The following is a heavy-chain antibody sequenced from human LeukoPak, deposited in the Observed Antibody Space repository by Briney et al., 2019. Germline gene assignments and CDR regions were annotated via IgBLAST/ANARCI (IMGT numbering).Heavy chain of an antibody. Sequence: SETLSLTCTVSGGSFSSSSYYWTWIRQHPGGGPEWIGSIYYRGSTYYSPSLKSRLTITVDTSKSQFSLNLRSVTAEDTAVYYCTRHPSVAGTDWGQGTLVTVSS. CDR1: GGSFSSSSYY. CDR3: TRHPSVAGTD. CDR2: IYYRGST. J-gene: IGHJ4*02. V-gene: IGHV4-31*03. D-gene: IGHD6-19*01.